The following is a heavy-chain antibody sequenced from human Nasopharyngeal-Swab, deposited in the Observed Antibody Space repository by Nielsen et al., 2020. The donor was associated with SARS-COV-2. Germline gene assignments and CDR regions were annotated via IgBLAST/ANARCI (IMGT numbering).Heavy chain of an antibody. Sequence: ASVKVSCKASGGTFTGHFLHWVRQPPGQGLEWLGWIKPHRSGTNYAQKFQGRVTMTLDTSSTTAYMEVRWLTSDDTAVYYCARDRNSMVADWGQGTLVTVSS. CDR2: IKPHRSGT. CDR3: ARDRNSMVAD. CDR1: GGTFTGHF. D-gene: IGHD3-10*01. J-gene: IGHJ1*01. V-gene: IGHV1-2*02.